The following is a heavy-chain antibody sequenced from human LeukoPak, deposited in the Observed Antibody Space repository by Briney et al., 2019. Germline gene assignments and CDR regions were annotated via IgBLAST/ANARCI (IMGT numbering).Heavy chain of an antibody. Sequence: GASVKVSCKASGGTFSSYAISWVRQAPGQGLEWMGGIIPIFGTANYAQKFQGRVTITTDESTSTAYMELSSLRSEDTAVYYCARRAEGAFDIWGQGTMVTVSS. J-gene: IGHJ3*02. CDR2: IIPIFGTA. CDR1: GGTFSSYA. CDR3: ARRAEGAFDI. V-gene: IGHV1-69*05.